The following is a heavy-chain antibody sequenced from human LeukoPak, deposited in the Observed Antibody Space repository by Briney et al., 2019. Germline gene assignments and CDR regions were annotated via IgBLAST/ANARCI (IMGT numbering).Heavy chain of an antibody. D-gene: IGHD4-11*01. V-gene: IGHV3-23*01. J-gene: IGHJ4*02. CDR1: GFTFSSYA. CDR3: ASDDYSNLLDY. CDR2: ISGSGLST. Sequence: PGGSLRLSCAASGFTFSSYAMSWVRQAPGKGLEWVSSISGSGLSTYYADSVKGRFTISRDNAKNSLYLQMNSLRAEDTAVYYCASDDYSNLLDYWGQGTLVTVSS.